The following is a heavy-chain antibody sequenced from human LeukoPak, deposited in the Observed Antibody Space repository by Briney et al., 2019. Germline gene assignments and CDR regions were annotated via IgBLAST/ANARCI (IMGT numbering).Heavy chain of an antibody. CDR3: ARGGTGATRDDTFDI. J-gene: IGHJ3*02. D-gene: IGHD1-7*01. CDR1: GFTFSSYS. CDR2: ISSRSSHI. Sequence: PGGTLRLSCTASGFTFSSYSMNWVRQAPGKGLEWVSSISSRSSHIFYADSVKGRFTISRDNAKNSLVLQMNSLRAEDTAVYYCARGGTGATRDDTFDIWGQGAMVTVFS. V-gene: IGHV3-21*01.